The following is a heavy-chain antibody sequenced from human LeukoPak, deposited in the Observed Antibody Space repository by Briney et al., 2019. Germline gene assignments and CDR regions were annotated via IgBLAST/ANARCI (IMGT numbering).Heavy chain of an antibody. V-gene: IGHV3-23*01. J-gene: IGHJ5*02. CDR3: VRDGEGVAISVNYWFDP. CDR1: GFTFSSFV. Sequence: GGSLRLSCAASGFTFSSFVMCWVRQAPGKGLEWVSAISGSGGSTFYADSVKGRFTISRDNSKNTLYLQMNILRAEDTAVYYCVRDGEGVAISVNYWFDPWGQGTLVTVSS. D-gene: IGHD3-10*01. CDR2: ISGSGGST.